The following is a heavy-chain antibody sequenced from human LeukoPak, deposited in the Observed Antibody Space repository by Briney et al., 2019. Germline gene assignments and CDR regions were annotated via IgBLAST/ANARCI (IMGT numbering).Heavy chain of an antibody. Sequence: PSETLSLTCTVSGGSITSSDYYWGWIRQPPGKGLEWIGSFYYRGSTYYSPSLKSRITISVDTSKNQFSLRLSSVTAADTAVYYCARISGPKYYCMDVWGQGTTVTVSS. V-gene: IGHV4-39*01. CDR1: GGSITSSDYY. CDR2: FYYRGST. D-gene: IGHD1-26*01. J-gene: IGHJ6*02. CDR3: ARISGPKYYCMDV.